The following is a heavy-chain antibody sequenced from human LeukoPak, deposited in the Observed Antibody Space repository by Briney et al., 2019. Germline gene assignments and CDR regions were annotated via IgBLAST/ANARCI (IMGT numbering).Heavy chain of an antibody. V-gene: IGHV4-34*01. D-gene: IGHD3-22*01. Sequence: SETLSLTCAVYGGSFSGYYWSWIRQPPRKGLEWIGEINHSGSTNYNPSLKSRVTVSVDTSKNQFSLKLSSVTAADTAVYYCARGDNYYDSSGYHSWGQGTLVTVSS. J-gene: IGHJ4*02. CDR1: GGSFSGYY. CDR3: ARGDNYYDSSGYHS. CDR2: INHSGST.